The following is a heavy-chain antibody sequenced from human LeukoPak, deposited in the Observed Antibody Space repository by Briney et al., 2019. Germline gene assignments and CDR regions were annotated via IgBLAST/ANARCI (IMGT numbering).Heavy chain of an antibody. CDR3: AKDWSPRWLVLRDDSEYFHH. Sequence: PGGSLRLSCAASGFTFSSYALSWVRQAPGKGMEWVSTVSGSGHTTYYADSVKGRFTISRDNSTSTVYLQMSSLRVKDTAVYTCAKDWSPRWLVLRDDSEYFHHWGQGTLVTVSS. J-gene: IGHJ1*01. CDR1: GFTFSSYA. V-gene: IGHV3-23*01. D-gene: IGHD6-19*01. CDR2: VSGSGHTT.